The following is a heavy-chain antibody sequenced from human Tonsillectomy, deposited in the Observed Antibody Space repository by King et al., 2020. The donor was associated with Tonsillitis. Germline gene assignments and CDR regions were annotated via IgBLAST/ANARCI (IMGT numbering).Heavy chain of an antibody. V-gene: IGHV5-51*03. CDR3: VRLSATFWGGYQYYFHY. CDR1: GYSVSSYW. CDR2: IYPGDSET. D-gene: IGHD3-3*01. J-gene: IGHJ4*02. Sequence: QLVQSGAEVKKPGESLKISCKGSGYSVSSYWIGWVRQMPGKGLEWMGIIYPGDSETRSSPSFLGQVTISVDKSISTAYLQWSSLKASDTAVYYCVRLSATFWGGYQYYFHYWGQGTLVTVSS.